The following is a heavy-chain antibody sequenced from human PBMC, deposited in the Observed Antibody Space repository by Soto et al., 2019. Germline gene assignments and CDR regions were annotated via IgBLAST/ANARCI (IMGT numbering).Heavy chain of an antibody. CDR3: ASDGGQQPDSYSYYGMDV. D-gene: IGHD6-13*01. CDR1: GFTFSDYY. J-gene: IGHJ6*02. V-gene: IGHV3-11*01. Sequence: VQLVESGGDVVKPGGSLRLSCAASGFTFSDYYMSWIRQAPGKGLVWVSYISSSGSTIYYADSVKSRFTISRDNAKNSLYLQMNSLTAENTAVYDCASDGGQQPDSYSYYGMDVWGQGTTVTFAS. CDR2: ISSSGSTI.